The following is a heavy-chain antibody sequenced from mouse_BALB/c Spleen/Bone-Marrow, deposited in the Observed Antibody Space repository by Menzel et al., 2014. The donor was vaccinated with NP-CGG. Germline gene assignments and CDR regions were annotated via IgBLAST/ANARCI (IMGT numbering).Heavy chain of an antibody. J-gene: IGHJ2*01. CDR3: ARHGITRLLDY. CDR1: GFTFSSYA. V-gene: IGHV5-9-3*01. Sequence: DVKLVESGGGLVKPGGSLKLSCAASGFTFSSYAMSWVRQTPEKRLEWVATISSGGSYTHYPDSVKGRFTISRDNAKNTLYLQMSSLRSEDTAMYYCARHGITRLLDYWGQGTTLTVSS. D-gene: IGHD2-4*01. CDR2: ISSGGSYT.